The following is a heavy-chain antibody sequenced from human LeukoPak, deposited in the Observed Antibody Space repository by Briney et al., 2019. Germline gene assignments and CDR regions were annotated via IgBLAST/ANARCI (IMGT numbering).Heavy chain of an antibody. CDR3: AKDLTTVTSQGDY. CDR2: IRYDGSNK. D-gene: IGHD4-17*01. V-gene: IGHV3-30*02. Sequence: GGSLRLSCAASGFTFSSYGMHWVRQAPGKGLEWVAFIRYDGSNKYYADSVKGRFTISRDNSKNTLYLQMTSLRAEDTAVYYCAKDLTTVTSQGDYWGQGTLVTVSS. CDR1: GFTFSSYG. J-gene: IGHJ4*02.